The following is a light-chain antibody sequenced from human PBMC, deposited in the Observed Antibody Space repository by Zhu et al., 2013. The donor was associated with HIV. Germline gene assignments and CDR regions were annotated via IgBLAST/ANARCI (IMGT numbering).Light chain of an antibody. V-gene: IGKV3-11*01. CDR1: QSISSY. Sequence: EIVLTQSPATLSLSPGERATLSCRASQSISSYLAWYQQKPGQAPRLLIYDASNRAAGIPARFSGSGSGTDFTLTISSLEPEDFAVYYCQHFGSSLVSFGQGTKVEIK. J-gene: IGKJ2*03. CDR2: DAS. CDR3: QHFGSSLVS.